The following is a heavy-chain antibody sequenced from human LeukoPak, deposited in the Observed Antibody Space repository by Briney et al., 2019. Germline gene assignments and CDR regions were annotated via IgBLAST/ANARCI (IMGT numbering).Heavy chain of an antibody. Sequence: ASVKVSCKASGGTFTSYAISCVRHAPGQGLEWIPGIIPIFRTANYAQKFQGRVTIIADKSTSTTYMELSSLRPEDTALYYCASSGGGLRHDYYGSGSYYSYGMDVWGKGTTVTVSS. V-gene: IGHV1-69*06. D-gene: IGHD3-10*01. CDR1: GGTFTSYA. CDR2: IIPIFRTA. J-gene: IGHJ6*04. CDR3: ASSGGGLRHDYYGSGSYYSYGMDV.